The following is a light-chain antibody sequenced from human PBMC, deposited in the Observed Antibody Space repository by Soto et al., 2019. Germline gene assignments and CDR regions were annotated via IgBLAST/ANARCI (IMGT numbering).Light chain of an antibody. V-gene: IGKV1-27*01. Sequence: DIQMTQSPSSLSASVGDRVTITCRASQGVSNYLAWYQQKPGKVPKILIYAASTLQSGVPPRFSASGSGTDFTLRISSLQPEDVATYYCQKYNDFPWTFGQETKVEIK. CDR3: QKYNDFPWT. J-gene: IGKJ1*01. CDR2: AAS. CDR1: QGVSNY.